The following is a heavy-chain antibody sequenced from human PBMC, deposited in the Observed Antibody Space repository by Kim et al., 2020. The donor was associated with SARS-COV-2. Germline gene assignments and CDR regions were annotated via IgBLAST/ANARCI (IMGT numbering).Heavy chain of an antibody. CDR3: AKDLLYVPGRGYFDS. V-gene: IGHV3-23*01. J-gene: IGHJ4*02. Sequence: ADSVRGRCTITRDNSKNTLFLQMDSLRVDDTDVYYCAKDLLYVPGRGYFDSWGQGVLVTVSS. D-gene: IGHD3-10*01.